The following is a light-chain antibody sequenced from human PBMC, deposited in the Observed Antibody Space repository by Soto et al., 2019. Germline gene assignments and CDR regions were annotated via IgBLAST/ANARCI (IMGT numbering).Light chain of an antibody. J-gene: IGKJ1*01. CDR3: QQANSFPLT. V-gene: IGKV1-12*01. CDR1: QGLSSW. CDR2: AAS. Sequence: DLQMTQSPSYVSASVGDRVIITCRASQGLSSWLAWYQQKPGKAPKLLIYAASSLQSGVPSRFSGSESGTDFTLTISSLQPEDFATYYCQQANSFPLTFGQGTKVEIK.